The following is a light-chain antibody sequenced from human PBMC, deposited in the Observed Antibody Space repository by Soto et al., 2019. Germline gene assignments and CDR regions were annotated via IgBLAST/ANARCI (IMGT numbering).Light chain of an antibody. J-gene: IGKJ4*01. V-gene: IGKV1-5*01. CDR1: QSISSW. CDR2: DAS. Sequence: DIQMTQSPSTLSASVGDRVTITCRASQSISSWLAWYQQKPGKAPKLLIYDASSLESGVPSRFSGSGSGTEFTLTISSLEPEDFAVYYCQQRSNWPTFGGGTKVDIK. CDR3: QQRSNWPT.